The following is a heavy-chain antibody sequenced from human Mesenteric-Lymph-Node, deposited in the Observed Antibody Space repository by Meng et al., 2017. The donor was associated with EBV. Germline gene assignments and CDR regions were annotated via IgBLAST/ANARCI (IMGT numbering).Heavy chain of an antibody. J-gene: IGHJ4*02. CDR3: ARDPYYGSGSSLDY. CDR2: INVGNGNR. V-gene: IGHV1-3*01. CDR1: GYSFISYA. D-gene: IGHD3-10*01. Sequence: QVQLVQSGAEVKKSGASVKVSCKASGYSFISYAIHWVRQAPGQGLEWVGWINVGNGNRRYSQKLQGRVSITRDTAASTAYMELSSLRSEDTGIYFCARDPYYGSGSSLDYWGQGTLVTVSS.